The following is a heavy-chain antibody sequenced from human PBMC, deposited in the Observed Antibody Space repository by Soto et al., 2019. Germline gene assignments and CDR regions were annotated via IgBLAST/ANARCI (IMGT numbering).Heavy chain of an antibody. J-gene: IGHJ4*02. Sequence: GGSLRLSCAVSGFTFSTYAMSWVRQAPGKGLEWVSAISRSGGNTYYADSVKGRFTISRDNSKNTLYLQMNSLRAEDTAVYYCANAPVYIFDYWGQGTLVTVSS. D-gene: IGHD2-8*01. CDR1: GFTFSTYA. V-gene: IGHV3-23*01. CDR3: ANAPVYIFDY. CDR2: ISRSGGNT.